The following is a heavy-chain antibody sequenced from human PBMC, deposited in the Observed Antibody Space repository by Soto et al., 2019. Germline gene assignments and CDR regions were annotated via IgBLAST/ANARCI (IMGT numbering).Heavy chain of an antibody. D-gene: IGHD3-22*01. CDR2: ISTSGNTI. CDR1: GFTFSSYE. CDR3: ARDIDYYDSSGYQDY. V-gene: IGHV3-48*03. Sequence: GGSLRLSCAASGFTFSSYEMNWVRQAPGKGLEWVSYISTSGNTIHYGDSVKGRFTISRDNAKNSLYLQMNSLRAEDTAVYYCARDIDYYDSSGYQDYWRHGTLVTVSS. J-gene: IGHJ4*01.